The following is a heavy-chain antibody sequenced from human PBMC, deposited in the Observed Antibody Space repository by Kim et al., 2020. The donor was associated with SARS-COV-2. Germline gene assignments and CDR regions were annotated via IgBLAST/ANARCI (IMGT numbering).Heavy chain of an antibody. CDR2: IFPVDSAH. CDR3: ARLTYYYDSSGYGINWFDP. D-gene: IGHD3-22*01. V-gene: IGHV5-51*01. Sequence: TGVIFPVDSAHGYSPPFQGQVTISADKSISTAYLQWSSLKASDTAMYYCARLTYYYDSSGYGINWFDPWGQGTLVTVSS. J-gene: IGHJ5*02.